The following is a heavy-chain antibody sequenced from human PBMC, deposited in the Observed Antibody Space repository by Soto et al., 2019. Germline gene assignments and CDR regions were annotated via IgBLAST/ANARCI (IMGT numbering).Heavy chain of an antibody. V-gene: IGHV3-48*02. CDR3: ARDDLYYYDSSGYTNDAFDI. D-gene: IGHD3-22*01. CDR2: ISSSSGTI. J-gene: IGHJ3*02. CDR1: GFTFSSYS. Sequence: GGSLRLSCAASGFTFSSYSMNWVRQAPGKGLEWVSYISSSSGTIYYADSVKGRFTISRDNAKNSLYLQMNSLSDEDTDVYYCARDDLYYYDSSGYTNDAFDIWGQGTMVTVSS.